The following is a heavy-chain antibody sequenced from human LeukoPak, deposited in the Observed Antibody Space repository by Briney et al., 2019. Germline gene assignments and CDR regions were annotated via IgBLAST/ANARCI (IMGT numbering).Heavy chain of an antibody. D-gene: IGHD2-2*01. CDR3: TTDYVLWNAIDI. V-gene: IGHV3-9*01. CDR1: GFTFDDHA. Sequence: PGRSLRLSCGASGFTFDDHAMHWVRQAPGKGLEWVSGISWNSDTVLYADSVKGRFTISRDNAKNSLYLQMNSLRAEDTALYYCTTDYVLWNAIDIWGQGTMVTVSS. J-gene: IGHJ3*02. CDR2: ISWNSDTV.